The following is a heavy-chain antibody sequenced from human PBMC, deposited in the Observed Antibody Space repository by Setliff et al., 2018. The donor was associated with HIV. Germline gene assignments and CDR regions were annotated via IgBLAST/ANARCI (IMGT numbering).Heavy chain of an antibody. CDR1: GVSISDHY. V-gene: IGHV4-4*09. J-gene: IGHJ4*02. Sequence: SETLSLTCFVSGVSISDHYWGWIRQPPGKGLEWIGYIYSSGTTQYNPSVESRVTMSLDTSRDQFSLNLRSVTAADTAVYFCAGGYAGSGRPFDYWGQGTLVTVSS. CDR3: AGGYAGSGRPFDY. CDR2: IYSSGTT. D-gene: IGHD2-2*01.